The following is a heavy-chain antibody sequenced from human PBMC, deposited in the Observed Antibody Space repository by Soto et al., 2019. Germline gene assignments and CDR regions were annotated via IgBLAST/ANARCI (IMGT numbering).Heavy chain of an antibody. CDR2: IYTTGST. J-gene: IGHJ4*02. D-gene: IGHD1-26*01. CDR1: GGSISNYY. V-gene: IGHV4-4*07. Sequence: SETLSLTCTVSGGSISNYYWSWIRQPAGKGLEWIGRIYTTGSTNYNPSLKSRVTMSVDTSKNQFSLDLSSVTAADTAVYYCARGGSPRVVDYWGQGTLVTVSS. CDR3: ARGGSPRVVDY.